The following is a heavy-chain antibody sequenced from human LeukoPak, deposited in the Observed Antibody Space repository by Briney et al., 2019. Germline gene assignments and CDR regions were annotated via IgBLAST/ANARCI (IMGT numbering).Heavy chain of an antibody. V-gene: IGHV1-18*01. CDR1: GYAFTSYV. D-gene: IGHD5-18*01. CDR3: ARAHVDTAPYDY. CDR2: INAYNGYT. Sequence: GASVKVSCKASGYAFTSYVISWVRQAPGQGLEWMGWINAYNGYTNYAQKLQGRVTMTTDTSTSTAYMELRSLRSEDTAVYYCARAHVDTAPYDYWGQGTLVTVSS. J-gene: IGHJ4*02.